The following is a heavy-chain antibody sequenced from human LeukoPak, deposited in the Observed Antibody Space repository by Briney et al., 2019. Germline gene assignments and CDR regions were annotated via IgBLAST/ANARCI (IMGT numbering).Heavy chain of an antibody. D-gene: IGHD1-26*01. CDR3: ARGRGSYSADY. CDR1: GFTFSSYW. J-gene: IGHJ4*02. V-gene: IGHV3-30-3*01. CDR2: LSYDGSNE. Sequence: QPGGSLRLSCAASGFTFSSYWMSWVRQAPGKGLEWVALLSYDGSNEYYADSVKGRFTISRDNSKNTLYLQMNSLRAEDTAVYYCARGRGSYSADYWGQGTLVTVSS.